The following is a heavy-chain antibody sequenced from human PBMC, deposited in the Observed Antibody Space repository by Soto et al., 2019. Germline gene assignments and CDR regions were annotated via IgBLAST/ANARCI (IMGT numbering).Heavy chain of an antibody. J-gene: IGHJ6*02. V-gene: IGHV3-53*01. CDR1: GFTVSSNY. CDR2: IYSGGST. Sequence: PGGSLRLSCAASGFTVSSNYMSWVRQAPGKGLEWVSVIYSGGSTYYADSVKGRFTISRDNSKNTLYLQMNSLRAEDTAVYYCATESATLVGANYYYYCGMDVWGQGTTVTVSS. CDR3: ATESATLVGANYYYYCGMDV. D-gene: IGHD1-26*01.